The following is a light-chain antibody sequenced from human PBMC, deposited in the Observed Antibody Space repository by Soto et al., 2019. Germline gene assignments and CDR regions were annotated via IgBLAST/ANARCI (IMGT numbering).Light chain of an antibody. J-gene: IGLJ1*01. CDR3: SSYTSSSTLGYV. CDR1: SSDVGGYNY. CDR2: DVS. Sequence: SVLTQPASVSGSPGQSITIYCTGTSSDVGGYNYVSWYQQHPGKAPKLMIYDVSNRPSGVSNRFSGSKSGNTASLTISGLQAEDEADYYCSSYTSSSTLGYVFGTGTKVTVL. V-gene: IGLV2-14*01.